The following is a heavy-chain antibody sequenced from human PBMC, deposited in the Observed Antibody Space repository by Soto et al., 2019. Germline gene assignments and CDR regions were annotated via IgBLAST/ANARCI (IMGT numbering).Heavy chain of an antibody. Sequence: QVQLVESGGGVVQPGRSLRLSCAASGFTFSSYGMHWVRQAPGKGLEWVAVISYDGSNKYYADSVKGRFTISRDNSKNTLYLIMNSLRAEDTAVYYCAKDANSSSSDYWGQGTLVTVSS. J-gene: IGHJ4*02. D-gene: IGHD6-6*01. CDR2: ISYDGSNK. V-gene: IGHV3-30*18. CDR3: AKDANSSSSDY. CDR1: GFTFSSYG.